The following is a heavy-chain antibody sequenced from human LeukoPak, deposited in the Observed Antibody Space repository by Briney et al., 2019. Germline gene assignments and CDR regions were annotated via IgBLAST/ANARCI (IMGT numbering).Heavy chain of an antibody. CDR1: GFTFSSYS. CDR2: ISSSSSYI. CDR3: ARGGYSSSWSREGVDY. J-gene: IGHJ4*02. V-gene: IGHV3-21*01. Sequence: GSLRLSCAASGFTFSSYSMNWVRQAPGKGLEWVSSISSSSSYIYYADSVKGRFTISRDNAKNSLYLQMNSLRAEDTAVYYCARGGYSSSWSREGVDYWGQGTLVTVSS. D-gene: IGHD6-13*01.